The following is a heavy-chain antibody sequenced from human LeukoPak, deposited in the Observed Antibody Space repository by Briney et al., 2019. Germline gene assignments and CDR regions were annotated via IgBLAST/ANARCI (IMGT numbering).Heavy chain of an antibody. CDR3: ARHRNTMVRGVMLGVFDP. Sequence: SETLSLTCAVYGGSFSGYYWSWIRQPPGKGLEWIGEINHSGSTNYNPSLKSRVTISVDTSKNQFSLKLSSVTAADTAVYYCARHRNTMVRGVMLGVFDPWGQGTLVTVSS. D-gene: IGHD3-10*01. CDR2: INHSGST. V-gene: IGHV4-34*01. CDR1: GGSFSGYY. J-gene: IGHJ5*02.